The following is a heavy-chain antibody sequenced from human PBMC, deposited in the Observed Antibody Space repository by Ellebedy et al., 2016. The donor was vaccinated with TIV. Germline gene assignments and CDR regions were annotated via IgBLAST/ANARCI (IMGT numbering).Heavy chain of an antibody. J-gene: IGHJ4*02. CDR3: ARVLSRQLVPVDDY. CDR2: INSDGSST. V-gene: IGHV3-74*01. Sequence: GGPLRLSCAASGFTFSSYWMHWVRQAPGKGLVWVSRINSDGSSTSYADSVKGRFAISRDNAKNTLYLQMNSLRAEDTAVYYCARVLSRQLVPVDDYWGQGTLVTVSS. CDR1: GFTFSSYW. D-gene: IGHD6-13*01.